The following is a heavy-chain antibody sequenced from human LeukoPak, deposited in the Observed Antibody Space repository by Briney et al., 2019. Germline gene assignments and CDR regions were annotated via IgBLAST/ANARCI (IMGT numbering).Heavy chain of an antibody. V-gene: IGHV4-34*01. CDR2: INHSGST. CDR1: GGSFSGYY. CDR3: ARLGFGSGTNKALDI. J-gene: IGHJ3*02. Sequence: ASETLSLTCAVYGGSFSGYYWSWIRQPPGKGLEWIGEINHSGSTNYNPSLKSRVTISVDTSKNQFSLKLSSVTAADTAVYYCARLGFGSGTNKALDIWGQGTMVTVSS. D-gene: IGHD3-10*01.